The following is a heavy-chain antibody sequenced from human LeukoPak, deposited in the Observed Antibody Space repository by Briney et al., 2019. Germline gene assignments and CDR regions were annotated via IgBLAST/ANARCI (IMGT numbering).Heavy chain of an antibody. D-gene: IGHD3-22*01. CDR3: AGDDYYDSSGYSRY. V-gene: IGHV3-30-3*01. CDR1: GFTFSSYA. CDR2: ISYDGSNK. Sequence: GRSLRLSCAASGFTFSSYAMHWVRQAPGKGLEWVAVISYDGSNKYYADSVKGRFTISRDNSKNTLYLQMNSLRAEDTAVYYCAGDDYYDSSGYSRYWGQGTLVTVSS. J-gene: IGHJ4*02.